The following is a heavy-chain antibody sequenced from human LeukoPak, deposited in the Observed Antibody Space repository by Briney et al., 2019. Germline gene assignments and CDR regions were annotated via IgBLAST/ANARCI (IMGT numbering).Heavy chain of an antibody. D-gene: IGHD3-16*01. V-gene: IGHV1-3*01. J-gene: IGHJ6*04. Sequence: ASVKVSCKASGYTFTSYAMHWVRQAPGQRLEWMGWINAGNGNTKYSQKFQGRVTITRDTSASTAYMELSSLRSEDTAVYHCARGLGGRRVYYYYGMDVWGKGTTVTVSS. CDR3: ARGLGGRRVYYYYGMDV. CDR1: GYTFTSYA. CDR2: INAGNGNT.